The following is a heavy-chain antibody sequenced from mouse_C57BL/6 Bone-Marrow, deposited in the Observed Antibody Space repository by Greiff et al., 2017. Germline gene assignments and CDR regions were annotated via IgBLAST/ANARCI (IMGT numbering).Heavy chain of an antibody. V-gene: IGHV1-15*01. Sequence: VQLQQSGAELVRPGASVTLSCKASGYTFTDYEMHWVKQTPVHGLEWIGAIDPETGGTAFNQKFKGKAILTADKSSSTAYMELRSLTSEDSAVYYCTSGYGNYDWCAYWGQGTLVTVSA. CDR2: IDPETGGT. J-gene: IGHJ3*01. CDR3: TSGYGNYDWCAY. CDR1: GYTFTDYE. D-gene: IGHD2-10*02.